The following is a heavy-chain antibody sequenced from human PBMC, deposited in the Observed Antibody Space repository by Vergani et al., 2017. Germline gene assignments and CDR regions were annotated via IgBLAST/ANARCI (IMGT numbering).Heavy chain of an antibody. CDR2: VDPEDGET. Sequence: EVQLVQSGAEVKKPGATVKISCKVSGYTFSDYYMHWVRQAPGKGPEWMGLVDPEDGETKYAEKFQGRVTINADTATDTAYMELSSLRSEDTAVYYCARVKAPYSSSWYAGYFDLWGRGTLVTVSS. V-gene: IGHV1-69-2*01. CDR1: GYTFSDYY. D-gene: IGHD6-13*01. J-gene: IGHJ2*01. CDR3: ARVKAPYSSSWYAGYFDL.